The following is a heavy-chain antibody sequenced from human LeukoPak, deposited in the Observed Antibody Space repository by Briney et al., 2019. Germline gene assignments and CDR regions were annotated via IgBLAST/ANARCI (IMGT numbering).Heavy chain of an antibody. Sequence: GGSLRLSCAAPGFTFSSYSMNRVRQAPGKGLEWVSSISSSSSYIYYADSVKGRFTISRDNAKNSLYLQMNSLRAEDTAVYYCARSSIFGVAQPPDDYWGQGTLVTVSS. CDR3: ARSSIFGVAQPPDDY. CDR1: GFTFSSYS. CDR2: ISSSSSYI. D-gene: IGHD3-3*01. V-gene: IGHV3-21*01. J-gene: IGHJ4*02.